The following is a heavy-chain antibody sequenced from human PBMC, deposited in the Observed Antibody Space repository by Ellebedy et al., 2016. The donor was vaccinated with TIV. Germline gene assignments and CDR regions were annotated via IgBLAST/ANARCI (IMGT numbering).Heavy chain of an antibody. CDR3: VRDIIAVDVQIDY. Sequence: ASVKVSCKASGYTFISYYMHWVRQAPGQGLEWMGVINPSSGGIAYAQNFQGRVTLTRDTSTSTAYMEVSSLTSDDTAVYYCVRDIIAVDVQIDYWGQGTLVTVSS. V-gene: IGHV1-46*01. D-gene: IGHD6-19*01. J-gene: IGHJ4*02. CDR1: GYTFISYY. CDR2: INPSSGGI.